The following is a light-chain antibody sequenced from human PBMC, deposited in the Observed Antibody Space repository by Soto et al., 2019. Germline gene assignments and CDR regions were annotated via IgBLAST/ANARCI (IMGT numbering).Light chain of an antibody. CDR3: QVWDSSSDHPRYV. CDR2: YDS. Sequence: SYELTQPPSVSVAPGKTSRITCGGTNIGSKSVHWYQQKPGQAPVLVIYYDSDRPSGIPERFSGSNSGNTATLTISRVEAGDEADYYCQVWDSSSDHPRYVFGTGTKVTVL. V-gene: IGLV3-21*04. CDR1: NIGSKS. J-gene: IGLJ1*01.